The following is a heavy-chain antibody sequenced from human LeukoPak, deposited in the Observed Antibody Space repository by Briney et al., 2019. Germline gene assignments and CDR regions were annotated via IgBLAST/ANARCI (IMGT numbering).Heavy chain of an antibody. CDR3: ARDSSGWSYFDY. D-gene: IGHD6-19*01. V-gene: IGHV3-33*01. Sequence: PGGSLRLSCAASGFTFSSYGMPWVRQAPGKGLEWVAVIWYDGSNKYYADSVKGRFTISRDNSKNTLYLQMNSLRAEDTAVYYCARDSSGWSYFDYWGQGTLVTVSS. CDR1: GFTFSSYG. CDR2: IWYDGSNK. J-gene: IGHJ4*02.